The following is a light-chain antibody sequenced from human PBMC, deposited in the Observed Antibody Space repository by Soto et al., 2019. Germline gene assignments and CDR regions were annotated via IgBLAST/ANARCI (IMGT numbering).Light chain of an antibody. J-gene: IGKJ1*01. CDR2: GAS. CDR3: QQYAGSPRT. V-gene: IGKV3-20*01. Sequence: EIVLTQSPGTLSLSPGERATLFCRASQTITTSQLAWYQQKPGQAPRVLIFGASNRATGIPDRFSGSGSGTDVTLTISRLEPEDFAIYYCQQYAGSPRTFGQGTTVEVK. CDR1: QTITTSQ.